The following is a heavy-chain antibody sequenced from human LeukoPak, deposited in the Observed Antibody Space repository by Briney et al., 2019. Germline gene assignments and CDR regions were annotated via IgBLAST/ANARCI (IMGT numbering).Heavy chain of an antibody. CDR1: GYSFTSYW. J-gene: IGHJ4*02. CDR3: ARSPDIVVVPAPYYFDY. V-gene: IGHV5-51*01. D-gene: IGHD2-2*01. Sequence: GESLKISCKGSGYSFTSYWIGWVRQMPGKGLEWMGIIYPGDSDTRYSPSFQGQVTISADKSISTAYLQWSSLKASDTAMYYCARSPDIVVVPAPYYFDYWGQGTLVTVSS. CDR2: IYPGDSDT.